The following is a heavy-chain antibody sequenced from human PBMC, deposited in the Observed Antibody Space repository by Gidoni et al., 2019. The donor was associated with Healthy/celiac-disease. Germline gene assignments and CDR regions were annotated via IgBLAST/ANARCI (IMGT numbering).Heavy chain of an antibody. J-gene: IGHJ5*02. CDR3: VRSDWFDP. V-gene: IGHV3-74*01. Sequence: EVQLVESGGGLVQPGGYLRLSCAASGFTFSSYWMHWVRQAPGKGLVWVSRIKSDGTSTTYADSVKGRFTISRDNAKNTLYLQMNSLRAEDTAVYYCVRSDWFDPWGQGTLVTVSS. CDR1: GFTFSSYW. CDR2: IKSDGTST.